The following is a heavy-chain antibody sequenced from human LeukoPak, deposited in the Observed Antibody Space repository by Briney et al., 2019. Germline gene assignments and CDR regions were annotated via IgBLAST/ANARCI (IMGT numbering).Heavy chain of an antibody. CDR1: ASSFISNW. CDR3: ASGYCSGGSCYSKIGRATTRFGENTDDAFYI. Sequence: GPCLSLSWAAAASSFISNWTRSVRQAPGGGLVWVSRINSDGSTTSYAGSVRGRFTISRDSARNTLYLQLNRLRAEDRAVYYSASGYCSGGSCYSKIGRATTRFGENTDDAFYIWGEGTMVTVSS. CDR2: INSDGSTT. V-gene: IGHV3-74*01. J-gene: IGHJ3*02. D-gene: IGHD2-15*01.